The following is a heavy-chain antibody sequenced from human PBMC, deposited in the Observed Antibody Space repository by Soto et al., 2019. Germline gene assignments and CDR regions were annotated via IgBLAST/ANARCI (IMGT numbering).Heavy chain of an antibody. J-gene: IGHJ3*02. V-gene: IGHV3-74*01. CDR3: ARVGKLLWFGDKDDAFDI. Sequence: GGSLRLSCAASGFTFSNAWMSWVRQAPGKGLEWVGRINSDGSNTNYADSVKGRFTISRDNAKNSLYLQMNSLRAEDTAVYYCARVGKLLWFGDKDDAFDIWGQGTMVTVSS. D-gene: IGHD3-10*01. CDR1: GFTFSNAW. CDR2: INSDGSNT.